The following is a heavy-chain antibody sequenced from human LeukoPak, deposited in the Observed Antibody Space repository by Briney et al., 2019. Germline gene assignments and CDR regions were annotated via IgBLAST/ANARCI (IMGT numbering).Heavy chain of an antibody. V-gene: IGHV4-4*07. CDR3: ARDPRGIVGANHNWFDP. CDR2: IYASGST. D-gene: IGHD1-26*01. Sequence: NASETLSLTCTVSAGSISSYYWSWIRQPAGKGLEWIGRIYASGSTNYNPSLKSRVTMSVDTSKSQFSLKLISVTAADTAVYYCARDPRGIVGANHNWFDPWGQGTLVTVSS. CDR1: AGSISSYY. J-gene: IGHJ5*02.